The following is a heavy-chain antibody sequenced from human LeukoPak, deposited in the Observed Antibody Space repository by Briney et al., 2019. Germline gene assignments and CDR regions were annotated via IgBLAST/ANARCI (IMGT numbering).Heavy chain of an antibody. CDR1: SGSFSGYY. CDR2: INHSGST. J-gene: IGHJ4*02. V-gene: IGHV4-34*01. CDR3: ASRDTATMVDY. D-gene: IGHD5-24*01. Sequence: SETLSLTCAVYSGSFSGYYWSWIRQPPGKGLEWIGEINHSGSTNYNPSLKSRVTISVDTSKNQFSLKLSSVTAADTAVYYCASRDTATMVDYWGQGTLVTVSS.